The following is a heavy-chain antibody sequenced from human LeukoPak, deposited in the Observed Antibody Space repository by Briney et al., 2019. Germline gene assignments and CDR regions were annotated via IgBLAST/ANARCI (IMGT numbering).Heavy chain of an antibody. CDR1: GGSISSYY. J-gene: IGHJ6*02. CDR2: IYYSGST. Sequence: SETLSLTCTVSGGSISSYYWSWIRQPPGKGLEWIGYIYYSGSTNYNPSLKSRVTISVDTSKNQFSLKLSSVTAADTAVYYCARYDSGWTEDYYYGMDVWGQGTTVTVSS. D-gene: IGHD6-19*01. CDR3: ARYDSGWTEDYYYGMDV. V-gene: IGHV4-59*01.